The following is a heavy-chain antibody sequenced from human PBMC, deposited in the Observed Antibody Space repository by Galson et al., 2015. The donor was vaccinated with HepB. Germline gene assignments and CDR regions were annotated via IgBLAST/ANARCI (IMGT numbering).Heavy chain of an antibody. D-gene: IGHD3-10*01. CDR1: GYTFTSYG. V-gene: IGHV1-2*02. CDR2: INPNSGGT. J-gene: IGHJ2*01. CDR3: ARSRLPGRGYFDL. Sequence: QSGAEVKKPGASVKVSCKASGYTFTSYGISWVRQAPGQGLEWMGWINPNSGGTNYAQKFQGRVTMTRDTSISTAYMELSSLRSDDTAVYYCARSRLPGRGYFDLWGRGTLVTVSS.